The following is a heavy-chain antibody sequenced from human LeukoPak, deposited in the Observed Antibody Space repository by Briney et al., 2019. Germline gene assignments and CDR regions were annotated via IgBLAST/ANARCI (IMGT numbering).Heavy chain of an antibody. Sequence: SETLSLTCSVSGGSISNYFWSWIRQPAGKGLEWIGRIYSSGSTNYSPSLNSRVTMTADTSKNEFSLKLTSVTAADTATYYCTKDTGWNYLDWFDPWGQGTLVTVSS. CDR1: GGSISNYF. D-gene: IGHD1-7*01. J-gene: IGHJ5*02. CDR3: TKDTGWNYLDWFDP. V-gene: IGHV4-4*07. CDR2: IYSSGST.